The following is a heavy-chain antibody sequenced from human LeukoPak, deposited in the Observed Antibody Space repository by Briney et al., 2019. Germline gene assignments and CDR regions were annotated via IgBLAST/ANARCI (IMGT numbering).Heavy chain of an antibody. V-gene: IGHV3-30*02. CDR3: ARDLVGFDY. CDR2: LRKDATYS. CDR1: GFPFSSYG. Sequence: GGSLRLSCAASGFPFSSYGMYWVRQTPDKGLQWVAYLRKDATYSNYADSVRGRFTISRDNSKNALDLQMSSLRVEDTAVYYCARDLVGFDYWGQGTLVTVSS. D-gene: IGHD2-8*02. J-gene: IGHJ4*02.